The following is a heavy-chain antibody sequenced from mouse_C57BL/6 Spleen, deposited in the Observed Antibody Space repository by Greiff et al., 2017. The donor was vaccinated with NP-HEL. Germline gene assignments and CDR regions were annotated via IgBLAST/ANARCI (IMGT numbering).Heavy chain of an antibody. Sequence: EVQLQQSGPELVKPGASVKISCKASGYSFTGYYMNWVKQSPEKSLEWIGEINPSTGGTTYNQKFKAKATLTVDKSSSTAYMQLKSLTSEDSAVYYCARDLGAPFAYWGQGTLVTVSA. V-gene: IGHV1-42*01. D-gene: IGHD3-1*01. CDR3: ARDLGAPFAY. CDR1: GYSFTGYY. J-gene: IGHJ3*01. CDR2: INPSTGGT.